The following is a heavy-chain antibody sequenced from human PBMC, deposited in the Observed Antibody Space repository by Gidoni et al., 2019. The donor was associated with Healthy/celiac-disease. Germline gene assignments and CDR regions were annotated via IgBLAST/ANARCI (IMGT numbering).Heavy chain of an antibody. V-gene: IGHV4-39*07. CDR2: IYYSGST. J-gene: IGHJ4*02. Sequence: QLQLQESGPGLVKPSETLSLTCTVSGGSISSSSYYWGWIRQPPGKGLEWIGSIYYSGSTYYNPSLKSRVTISVDTSKNQFSLKLSSVTAADTAVYYCARGGSGWFRAIYFDYWGQGTLVTVSS. CDR3: ARGGSGWFRAIYFDY. CDR1: GGSISSSSYY. D-gene: IGHD6-19*01.